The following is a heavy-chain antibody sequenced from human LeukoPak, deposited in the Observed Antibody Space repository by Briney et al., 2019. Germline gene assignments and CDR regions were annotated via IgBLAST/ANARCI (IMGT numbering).Heavy chain of an antibody. Sequence: GGSLRLSCEASGFTFSSYWMHWVRQAPGKGLVWFSRIDSDGSTTSYADSVKGRFTISRDNAKNTLFLQMNSLRAEDTAAYYCARSVYDSGGYYRVLDYWGQGTLVTVSS. D-gene: IGHD3-22*01. CDR2: IDSDGSTT. J-gene: IGHJ4*02. V-gene: IGHV3-74*01. CDR3: ARSVYDSGGYYRVLDY. CDR1: GFTFSSYW.